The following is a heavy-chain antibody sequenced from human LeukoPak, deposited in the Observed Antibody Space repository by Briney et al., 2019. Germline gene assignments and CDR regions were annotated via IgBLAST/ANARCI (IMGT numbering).Heavy chain of an antibody. CDR3: ARAWELGTMVRGMSPLGY. D-gene: IGHD3-10*01. CDR1: GYTFTSYY. V-gene: IGHV1-46*01. J-gene: IGHJ4*02. Sequence: ASVKVSCKASGYTFTSYYMHWVRQAPGQGLEWMGIINPSGGSTSYAQKFQGRVTMTRDMSTSAVYMELSSLRSEDTAVYYCARAWELGTMVRGMSPLGYWGQGTLVTVSS. CDR2: INPSGGST.